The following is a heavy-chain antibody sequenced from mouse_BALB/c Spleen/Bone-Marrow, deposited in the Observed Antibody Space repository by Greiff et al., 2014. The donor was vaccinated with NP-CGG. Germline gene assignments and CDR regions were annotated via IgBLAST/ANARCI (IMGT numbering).Heavy chain of an antibody. CDR1: GFTFSDYG. CDR2: ISTLAYSI. CDR3: AREGGAMDY. Sequence: EVQLQQSGGGLVQPGGSRKLSCAASGFTFSDYGMPWVRQAPGKGPEWVAFISTLAYSIYYAATVPGRFTISRENAKNTLYLEMSSLRAEDTAMYYCAREGGAMDYWGQGTSVTVSS. J-gene: IGHJ4*01. V-gene: IGHV5-15*02.